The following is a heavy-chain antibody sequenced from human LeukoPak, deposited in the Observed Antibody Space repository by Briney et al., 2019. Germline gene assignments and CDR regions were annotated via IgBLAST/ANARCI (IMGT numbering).Heavy chain of an antibody. V-gene: IGHV1-8*01. CDR1: GYTSTSYD. J-gene: IGHJ4*02. CDR2: MNPNSGNT. CDR3: ARGHSSGWYGEY. D-gene: IGHD6-19*01. Sequence: ASVKVSCKASGYTSTSYDINWVRQATGQGLEWMGWMNPNSGNTGYAQKFQGRVTMTRNTSISTAYMELSSLRSEDTAVYYCARGHSSGWYGEYWGQGTLVTVSS.